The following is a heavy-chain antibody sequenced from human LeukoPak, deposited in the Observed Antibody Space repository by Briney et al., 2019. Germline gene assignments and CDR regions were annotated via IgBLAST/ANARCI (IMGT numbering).Heavy chain of an antibody. D-gene: IGHD3-10*01. CDR1: GFTFSNYA. V-gene: IGHV3-23*01. CDR2: IIGSGGST. J-gene: IGHJ4*02. CDR3: ATLPPRGSLSVDY. Sequence: GGSLRLSCTFSGFTFSNYAMSWVRQAPGRGLDWVSTIIGSGGSTFCADSVKGRFTISRDNPKNTLYLQMNSLRFDDTAFYFCATLPPRGSLSVDYWGQGTLVTVSS.